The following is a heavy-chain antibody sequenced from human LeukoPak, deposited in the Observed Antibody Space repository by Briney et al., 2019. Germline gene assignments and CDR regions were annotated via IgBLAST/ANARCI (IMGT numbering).Heavy chain of an antibody. V-gene: IGHV3-30*02. J-gene: IGHJ4*02. CDR1: GFTFSSYG. CDR3: ARRAVNWNYGLEWRGYFDY. CDR2: IRYDGSNK. Sequence: GGSLRLSCAASGFTFSSYGMHWVRQAPGKGLEWVAFIRYDGSNKYYADSVRGRFTISRDNSKNTLYLQMNSLRAEDTAVYYCARRAVNWNYGLEWRGYFDYWGQGTLVTVSS. D-gene: IGHD1-7*01.